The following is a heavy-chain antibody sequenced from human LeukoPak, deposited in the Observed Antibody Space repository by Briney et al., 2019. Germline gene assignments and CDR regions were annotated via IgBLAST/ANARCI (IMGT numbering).Heavy chain of an antibody. CDR3: ARVEGNILTGYPLWYFDL. J-gene: IGHJ2*01. D-gene: IGHD3-9*01. V-gene: IGHV4-59*01. CDR1: GGSISSYY. CDR2: IYYSGST. Sequence: PSETLSLTCTVSGGSISSYYWSWIRQPPGKGLEWIGYIYYSGSTNYNPSLKSRVTISVDTSKNQFSLKLSSVTAADTAVYYCARVEGNILTGYPLWYFDLWGRGTLVTVSS.